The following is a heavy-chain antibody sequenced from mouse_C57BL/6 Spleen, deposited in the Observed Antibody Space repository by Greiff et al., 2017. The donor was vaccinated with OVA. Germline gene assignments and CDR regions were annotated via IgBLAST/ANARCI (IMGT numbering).Heavy chain of an antibody. V-gene: IGHV1-61*01. Sequence: QVQLKQPGAELVRPGSSVKLSCKASGYTFTSYWMDWVKQRPGQGLEWIGNIYPSDSETHYNQKFKDKATLTVDKSSSTAYMQLSSLTSEDSAVYYCARKGGGSDFDYWGQGTTLTVSS. J-gene: IGHJ2*01. D-gene: IGHD1-1*02. CDR1: GYTFTSYW. CDR2: IYPSDSET. CDR3: ARKGGGSDFDY.